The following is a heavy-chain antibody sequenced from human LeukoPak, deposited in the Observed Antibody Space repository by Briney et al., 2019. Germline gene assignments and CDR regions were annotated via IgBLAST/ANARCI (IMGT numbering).Heavy chain of an antibody. D-gene: IGHD2-15*01. CDR1: RFIVSSDY. J-gene: IGHJ3*02. CDR2: IYSGGIT. V-gene: IGHV3-66*01. CDR3: ASRAGVGSIDAFDI. Sequence: GGSLRLSCVDSRFIVSSDYMIWVRQAPGKGLEWVSVIYSGGITYYADSVKGRFTISRDNSKDAVYLQMNSLRVEDTAVYYCASRAGVGSIDAFDIWGQGTMVTVSS.